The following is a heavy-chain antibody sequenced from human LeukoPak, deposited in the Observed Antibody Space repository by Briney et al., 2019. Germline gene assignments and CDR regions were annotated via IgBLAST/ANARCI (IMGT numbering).Heavy chain of an antibody. J-gene: IGHJ5*02. CDR1: VYSFTSYW. V-gene: IGHV5-51*01. CDR3: ARWLGSGWHVTPNWFDP. CDR2: VYPGDSDT. D-gene: IGHD6-19*01. Sequence: GESLKISCKGSVYSFTSYWIGWVRQMPGKGLEWMGIVYPGDSDTRYSPSFQGQVTISADKSISTAYLQWSSLKASDTAMYYCARWLGSGWHVTPNWFDPWGQGTLVTVSS.